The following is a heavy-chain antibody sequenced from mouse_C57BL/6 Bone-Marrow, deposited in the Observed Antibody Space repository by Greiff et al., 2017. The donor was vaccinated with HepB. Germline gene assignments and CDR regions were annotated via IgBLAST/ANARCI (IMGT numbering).Heavy chain of an antibody. CDR2: IYPGGGYT. V-gene: IGHV1-63*01. J-gene: IGHJ1*03. CDR3: ARDYGSYWYFDV. CDR1: GYTFTNYW. D-gene: IGHD1-1*01. Sequence: VQVVESGAELVRPGTSVKMSCKASGYTFTNYWIGWAKQRPGHGLEWIGDIYPGGGYTNYNEKFKGKATLTADKSSSTAYMQFSSLTSEDSAIYYCARDYGSYWYFDVWGTGTTVTVSS.